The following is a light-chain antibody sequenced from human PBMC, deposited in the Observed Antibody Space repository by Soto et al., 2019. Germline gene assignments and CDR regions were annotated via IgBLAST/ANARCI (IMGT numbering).Light chain of an antibody. V-gene: IGKV1-5*03. CDR1: QRISSW. CDR2: KAS. J-gene: IGKJ1*01. Sequence: DIQMTQSPSTLSASVGDRVTITCRASQRISSWLAWYQQKPGKAPKLLIYKASSLESGVPSRFSGSGSGTEFTLTISSLQPDDVATYYCQQYNTYSTFGQGTKGEIK. CDR3: QQYNTYST.